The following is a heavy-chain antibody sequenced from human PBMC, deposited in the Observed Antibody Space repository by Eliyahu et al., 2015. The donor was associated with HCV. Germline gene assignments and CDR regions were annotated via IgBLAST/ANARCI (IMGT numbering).Heavy chain of an antibody. Sequence: QVQLVQSGAEVKKPGASVKLACKASGYSFXSYYIXWVXQAPGQGLEWMGIINPSGGSTSYPQKFQGRVTMARDTSASTVYMELSSLRSEDTAVYYCAREYCNSDTCYGDIGGFHYGLDIWGQGTTVTVSS. J-gene: IGHJ6*02. CDR1: GYSFXSYY. V-gene: IGHV1-46*01. CDR2: INPSGGST. CDR3: AREYCNSDTCYGDIGGFHYGLDI. D-gene: IGHD2/OR15-2a*01.